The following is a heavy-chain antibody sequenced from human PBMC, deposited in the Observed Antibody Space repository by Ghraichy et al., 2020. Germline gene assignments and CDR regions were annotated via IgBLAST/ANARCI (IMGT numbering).Heavy chain of an antibody. V-gene: IGHV3-7*01. D-gene: IGHD2-15*01. CDR1: GFTFSSYW. Sequence: GGSLRLSCAASGFTFSSYWMSWVRQAPGKGLEWVANIKQDGSEKYYVDSVKGRFTISRDNAKNSLYLQMNSLRADDTAVYYCARDRYCSGVNCYSDYWGQGTLVTVSS. CDR2: IKQDGSEK. J-gene: IGHJ4*02. CDR3: ARDRYCSGVNCYSDY.